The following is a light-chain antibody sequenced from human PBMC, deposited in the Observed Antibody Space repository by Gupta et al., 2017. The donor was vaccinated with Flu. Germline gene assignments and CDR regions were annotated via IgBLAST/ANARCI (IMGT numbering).Light chain of an antibody. V-gene: IGLV1-40*01. Sequence: QSVLTQPPSVSGAPGQRATIACTGSTSNIGAGYDVHWYQQFPGEVPKLLIFDSTSRPSGVPDRFSGSKSATSASLAIAGLQAEDEADYYCQSYDSNLSRPIFGGGTKLTVL. J-gene: IGLJ2*01. CDR2: DST. CDR3: QSYDSNLSRPI. CDR1: TSNIGAGYD.